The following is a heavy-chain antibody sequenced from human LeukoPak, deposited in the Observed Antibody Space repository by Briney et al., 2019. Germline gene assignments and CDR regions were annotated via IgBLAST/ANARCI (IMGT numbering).Heavy chain of an antibody. CDR1: GFTFSSYA. J-gene: IGHJ4*02. V-gene: IGHV3-23*01. D-gene: IGHD6-13*01. Sequence: GGSLRLSCAASGFTFSSYAMSWVRQAPGKGLEWVSAISNSGGSTYYADSVKGHFTISRDNSKNTLYLQMNSLRAGDTAVYYCAKPRRSWYSGFDYWGQGTLVTASS. CDR3: AKPRRSWYSGFDY. CDR2: ISNSGGST.